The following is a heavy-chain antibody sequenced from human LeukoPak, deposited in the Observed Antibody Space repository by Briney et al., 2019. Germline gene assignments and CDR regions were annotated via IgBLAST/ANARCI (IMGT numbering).Heavy chain of an antibody. D-gene: IGHD6-13*01. CDR2: INHSGST. V-gene: IGHV4-34*01. J-gene: IGHJ6*03. Sequence: SETLSLTCAVCGGSFSGYYGSWIRQPPGKGLEWSGDINHSGSTNYNPYLKSRVTISVDTSNNQFSLKLSSVTAADTAVYYCARRSGIAAAGTLYYYYYMDVWGKGTTVTISS. CDR3: ARRSGIAAAGTLYYYYYMDV. CDR1: GGSFSGYY.